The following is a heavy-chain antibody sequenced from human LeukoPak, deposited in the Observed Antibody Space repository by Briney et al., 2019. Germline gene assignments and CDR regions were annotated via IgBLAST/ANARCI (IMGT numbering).Heavy chain of an antibody. CDR1: GITLSNYG. Sequence: GGSLRLSCAVSGITLSNYGMSWVRQAPGKGLEWVAGISDSGGSTNYADSVKGRFTISRDNPKNTLYLQMNSLRAEDTAVYYCARDYKGGNPRIARFYYYGMDVWGQGTTVTVSS. D-gene: IGHD6-13*01. J-gene: IGHJ6*02. CDR3: ARDYKGGNPRIARFYYYGMDV. V-gene: IGHV3-23*01. CDR2: ISDSGGST.